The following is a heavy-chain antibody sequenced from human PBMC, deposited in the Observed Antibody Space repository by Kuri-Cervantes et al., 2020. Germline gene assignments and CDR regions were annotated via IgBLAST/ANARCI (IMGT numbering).Heavy chain of an antibody. Sequence: ASVKVSCKASGYTFTSYAMHWVRQAPGQRLEWMGWINAGNGNTKYSQKFQGRVTITRDTSASTAYMELSSLRSEDTAVYYCARAGDSLSYFDYWGQGTLVTVSS. D-gene: IGHD3-10*01. CDR1: GYTFTSYA. V-gene: IGHV1-3*01. CDR2: INAGNGNT. J-gene: IGHJ4*02. CDR3: ARAGDSLSYFDY.